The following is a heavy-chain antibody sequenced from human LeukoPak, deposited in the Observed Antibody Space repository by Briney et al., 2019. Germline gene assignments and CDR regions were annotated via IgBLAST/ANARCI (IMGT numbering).Heavy chain of an antibody. CDR3: AVQRGGDGYNTFDY. CDR2: LSGSGDDT. Sequence: GGSLRLSCEVSGFYVGLYWMSWVRQAPGKGLEWVSGLSGSGDDTDYADSVKGRFTISRDNSKNTVYLQMNSLRAEDTAVYYCAVQRGGDGYNTFDYWGQGTLVTVSS. V-gene: IGHV3-23*01. D-gene: IGHD5-24*01. CDR1: GFYVGLYW. J-gene: IGHJ4*02.